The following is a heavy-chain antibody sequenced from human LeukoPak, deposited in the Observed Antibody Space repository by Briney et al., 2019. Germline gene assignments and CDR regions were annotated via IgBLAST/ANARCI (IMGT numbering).Heavy chain of an antibody. CDR2: VDYNGST. Sequence: SSETLSLTCTVSGASVSSSHWNWIRQSPGKGLEWIANVDYNGSTKYNPSLRGRGTMSLDTSKNQFYLKLESVTAADTARYYCARGFYEPFDLWGQGTLVTVSS. CDR3: ARGFYEPFDL. V-gene: IGHV4-59*02. D-gene: IGHD2/OR15-2a*01. J-gene: IGHJ5*02. CDR1: GASVSSSH.